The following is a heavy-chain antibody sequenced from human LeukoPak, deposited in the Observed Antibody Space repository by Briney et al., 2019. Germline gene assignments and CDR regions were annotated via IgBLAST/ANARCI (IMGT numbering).Heavy chain of an antibody. Sequence: ASVKVSCKASGYTFTSYYMHWVRQAPGQGLEWMGIINPSGGSTSYAQKFQGRVTMTRDTSTSTVYMELSSLRAEDTAVYYCASEYPLSVDLYYYYGMDVWGQGTTVTVSS. J-gene: IGHJ6*02. CDR2: INPSGGST. V-gene: IGHV1-46*01. CDR1: GYTFTSYY. CDR3: ASEYPLSVDLYYYYGMDV. D-gene: IGHD2-2*02.